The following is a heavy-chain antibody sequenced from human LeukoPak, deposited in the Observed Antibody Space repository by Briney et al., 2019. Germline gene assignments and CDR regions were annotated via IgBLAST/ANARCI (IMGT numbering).Heavy chain of an antibody. CDR3: AITVAGTIHDAFDI. Sequence: SETLSLTCAVYGGSFSGYYWSWIRQPPGKGLEWIGEINHSGSTNYNPSLKSRVTISVDTSKNQFSLKLSSVTAADTAVYYCAITVAGTIHDAFDIWGQGTMVTVSS. V-gene: IGHV4-34*01. CDR1: GGSFSGYY. J-gene: IGHJ3*02. CDR2: INHSGST. D-gene: IGHD6-19*01.